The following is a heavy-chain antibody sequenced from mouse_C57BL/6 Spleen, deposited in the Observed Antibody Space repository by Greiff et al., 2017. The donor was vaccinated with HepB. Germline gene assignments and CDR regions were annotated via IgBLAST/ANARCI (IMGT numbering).Heavy chain of an antibody. V-gene: IGHV1-64*01. J-gene: IGHJ1*03. CDR2: IHPNSGST. D-gene: IGHD1-1*01. CDR1: GYTFTSYW. Sequence: QVQLQQPGAELVKPGASVKLSCKASGYTFTSYWMHWVKQRPGQGLEWIGMIHPNSGSTNYNEKFKSKATLTVDKSSSTAYMQLSSLTSEDSAVYYCAREVTTVEDWYFDVWGTGTTVTVSS. CDR3: AREVTTVEDWYFDV.